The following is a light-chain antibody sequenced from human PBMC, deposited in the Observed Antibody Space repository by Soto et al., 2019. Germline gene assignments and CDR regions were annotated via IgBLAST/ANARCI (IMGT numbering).Light chain of an antibody. J-gene: IGKJ1*01. CDR1: QDISNY. V-gene: IGKV1-33*01. CDR3: QQYDKLPRA. Sequence: DIQMTQSPSSLSASVGDRVTITCQASQDISNYLNWYQQKPGKAPKLLIYDASNLETGVPSRFSGSGSGTDFTFTISSLLPEDIATYYCQQYDKLPRAFGQGTKVEIK. CDR2: DAS.